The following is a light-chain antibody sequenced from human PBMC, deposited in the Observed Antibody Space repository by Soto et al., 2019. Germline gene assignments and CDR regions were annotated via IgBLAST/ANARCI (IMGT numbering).Light chain of an antibody. Sequence: EIVLTQSPATLSLSPGERATLSCRASQSVTDFLAWSQQKPGQAPRLLIYEASNRATGVPARFSGSGSVTDFTLTISSLEPEYSGVYYCQQRSGWPPLTFGGGTKVAIK. CDR1: QSVTDF. CDR2: EAS. CDR3: QQRSGWPPLT. V-gene: IGKV3-11*01. J-gene: IGKJ4*01.